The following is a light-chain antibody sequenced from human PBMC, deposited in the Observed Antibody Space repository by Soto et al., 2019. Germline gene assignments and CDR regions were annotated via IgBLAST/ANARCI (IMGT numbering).Light chain of an antibody. V-gene: IGKV1-5*03. Sequence: DIQMTQSPSTLSASVGDRVTITCRASQSISSWLAWYQQKPGKAPKLLISQASSLESGVPSRFSGSGSETECTLTISGLQPDDCESYYCQQYNSYSWTFGQGTKVDIK. CDR2: QAS. CDR3: QQYNSYSWT. CDR1: QSISSW. J-gene: IGKJ1*01.